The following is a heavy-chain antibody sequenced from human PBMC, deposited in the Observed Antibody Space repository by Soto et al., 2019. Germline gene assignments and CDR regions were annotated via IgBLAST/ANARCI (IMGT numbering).Heavy chain of an antibody. CDR1: GFTFSSYG. Sequence: QVQLVESGGGVVQPGRSLRLSCAASGFTFSSYGMHWVRQAPGKGLEWVAVIWYDGSNKYYADSVKGRFTISRDNSKNRLDRQMSRLRAEDRAVYYCARDKAAADDWFDPWGQGTLGTVSS. D-gene: IGHD6-13*01. CDR2: IWYDGSNK. J-gene: IGHJ5*02. V-gene: IGHV3-33*01. CDR3: ARDKAAADDWFDP.